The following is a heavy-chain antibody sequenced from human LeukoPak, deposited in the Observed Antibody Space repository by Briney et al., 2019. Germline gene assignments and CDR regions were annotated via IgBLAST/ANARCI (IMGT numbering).Heavy chain of an antibody. CDR2: IIPIFGTA. CDR1: AGTFSVYA. V-gene: IGHV1-69*06. D-gene: IGHD2-15*01. J-gene: IGHJ4*02. Sequence: SVKVSFKSSAGTFSVYAFSWVRHAPGQGLEWMGRIIPIFGTANCAQNFQGRVTITAAKSTSTAYMDLSSLISGHTAVYYAARDEYCSGGSCSSPLYWGQGTLVTVSS. CDR3: ARDEYCSGGSCSSPLY.